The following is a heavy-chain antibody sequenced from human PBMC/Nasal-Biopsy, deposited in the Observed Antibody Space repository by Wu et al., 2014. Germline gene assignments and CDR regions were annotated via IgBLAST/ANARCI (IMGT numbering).Heavy chain of an antibody. D-gene: IGHD6-6*01. J-gene: IGHJ6*02. CDR3: ATRGAKEYSDSSGYFGMDV. Sequence: LRLSCAASGFTISDYYMIWIRQAPGKGLEWVSYINPNGDYANYADSVEGRFTISRDNARNSLYLQMNSLRAEDTAVYYCATRGAKEYSDSSGYFGMDVWGQGTTVTVSS. CDR1: GFTISDYY. V-gene: IGHV3-11*06. CDR2: INPNGDYA.